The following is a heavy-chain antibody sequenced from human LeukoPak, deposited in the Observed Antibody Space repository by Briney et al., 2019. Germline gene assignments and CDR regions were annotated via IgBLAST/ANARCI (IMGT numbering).Heavy chain of an antibody. CDR3: ARGPTHDYGDYTLLGDDY. D-gene: IGHD4-17*01. CDR1: GYTLTELS. V-gene: IGHV1-24*01. J-gene: IGHJ4*02. Sequence: GASVKVSCKVSGYTLTELSMHWVRPAPGKGLEWMGGFDPEDGETIYAQKFQGRVTMTEDTSTDTAYMELSSLRSEDTAVYYCARGPTHDYGDYTLLGDDYWGQGTLVTVSS. CDR2: FDPEDGET.